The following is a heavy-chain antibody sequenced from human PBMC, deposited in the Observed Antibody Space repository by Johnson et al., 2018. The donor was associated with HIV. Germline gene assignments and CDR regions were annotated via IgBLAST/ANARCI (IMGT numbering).Heavy chain of an antibody. CDR1: GFTFSSYG. Sequence: QVQLLESGGGVVQPGRSLRLSCAASGFTFSSYGMHWVRQAPGKGLEWVAVISYDGSNKYYADSVKGRFTISRDNSKNTLYLQMNSLRAEDTAVYYCAKGRAGTTGGDHDAFDIWGQGTMVTVSS. CDR3: AKGRAGTTGGDHDAFDI. CDR2: ISYDGSNK. D-gene: IGHD6-19*01. V-gene: IGHV3-30*18. J-gene: IGHJ3*02.